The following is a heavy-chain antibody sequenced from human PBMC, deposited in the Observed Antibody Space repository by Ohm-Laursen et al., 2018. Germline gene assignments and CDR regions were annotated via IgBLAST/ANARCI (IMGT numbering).Heavy chain of an antibody. V-gene: IGHV3-11*04. D-gene: IGHD1-26*01. Sequence: SLRLSCAASGFTFSDYYMNWIRQAPGKGLEWVSYISSSGTTIYYADSVKGRFTISRDNSKNTLYLQMNSLRAEDTAVYYCARVYSGSYLDYWGQGTLVTVSS. CDR3: ARVYSGSYLDY. J-gene: IGHJ4*02. CDR1: GFTFSDYY. CDR2: ISSSGTTI.